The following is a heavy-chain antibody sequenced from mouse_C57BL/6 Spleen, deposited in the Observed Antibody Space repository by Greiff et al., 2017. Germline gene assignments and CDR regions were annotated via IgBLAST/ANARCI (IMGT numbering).Heavy chain of an antibody. CDR2: IYPGSGNT. Sequence: QVQLQQSGAELVRPGASVKLSCKASGYTFTDYYINWVKQRPGQGLEWIARIYPGSGNTYYNEKFKGKATLTAEKSSSTAYMQLSSLTSEDSAVYFGAREGGYRGAMDYWGQGTSVTVSS. V-gene: IGHV1-76*01. CDR3: AREGGYRGAMDY. J-gene: IGHJ4*01. D-gene: IGHD2-12*01. CDR1: GYTFTDYY.